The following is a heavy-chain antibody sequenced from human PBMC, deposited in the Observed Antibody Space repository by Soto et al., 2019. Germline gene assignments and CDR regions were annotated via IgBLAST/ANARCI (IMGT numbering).Heavy chain of an antibody. J-gene: IGHJ6*02. V-gene: IGHV1-3*01. D-gene: IGHD6-13*01. CDR2: INAGNGNT. CDR1: GYTFTSYA. CDR3: AREAGGYSSRWYNPNIDV. Sequence: ASVKVSCKASGYTFTSYAMHWVRQAPGQRLEWMGWINAGNGNTKYSQKFQGRVTMTRDTSASTAYVELSSLRSEDTAVYYCAREAGGYSSRWYNPNIDVWGQGTPVTVSS.